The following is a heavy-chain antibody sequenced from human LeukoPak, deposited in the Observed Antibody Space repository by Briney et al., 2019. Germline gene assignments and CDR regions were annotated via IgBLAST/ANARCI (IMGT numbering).Heavy chain of an antibody. J-gene: IGHJ4*02. V-gene: IGHV3-7*03. CDR2: IKQDGSAK. D-gene: IGHD1-26*01. Sequence: GGSLRLSCAASGFTCSRHWMYWVRQASGKGLEWVANIKQDGSAKPYVDSVKGRFTISRDNAKNSLFLQMNSLRAEDTAVYYCARDNGRSADFWGQGTLVTVSS. CDR3: ARDNGRSADF. CDR1: GFTCSRHW.